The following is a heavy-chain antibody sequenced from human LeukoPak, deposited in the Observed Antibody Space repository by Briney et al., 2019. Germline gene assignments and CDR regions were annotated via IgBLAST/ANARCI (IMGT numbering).Heavy chain of an antibody. CDR3: AGSYTYYYDSSGYFRKYYFDY. Sequence: SVKVSCKASGGTFGSYAISWVRQAPGQGLEWMGGIIPIFGTANYAQKFQGRVTITADKSTSTAYMELSSLRSEDTAVYYCAGSYTYYYDSSGYFRKYYFDYWGQGTLVTVSS. CDR1: GGTFGSYA. D-gene: IGHD3-22*01. J-gene: IGHJ4*02. CDR2: IIPIFGTA. V-gene: IGHV1-69*06.